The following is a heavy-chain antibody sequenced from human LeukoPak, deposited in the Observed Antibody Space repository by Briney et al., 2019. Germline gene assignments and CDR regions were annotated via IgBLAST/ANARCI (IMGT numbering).Heavy chain of an antibody. J-gene: IGHJ4*02. V-gene: IGHV3-30*12. D-gene: IGHD4-17*01. CDR3: ARDNTVTYHFDY. CDR2: TSTDENLK. CDR1: GFTFSRYG. Sequence: QSGGSLRLSCAASGFTFSRYGMHWVRQAPGKGLEWVAVTSTDENLKFYADSVKGRFTISRDNSKNTLYLQMNSLRAEDTAVYYCARDNTVTYHFDYWGQGTLVTVSS.